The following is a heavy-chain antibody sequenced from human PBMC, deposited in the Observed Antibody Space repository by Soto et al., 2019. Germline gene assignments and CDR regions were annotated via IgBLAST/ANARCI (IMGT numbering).Heavy chain of an antibody. V-gene: IGHV1-3*01. CDR3: ARDLGGWTDY. CDR1: EYTFTSYD. D-gene: IGHD6-19*01. Sequence: QVQLVQSGAEVKKPGASVKVSCKASEYTFTSYDMHWVREAPGQRLEWMGWINAGNGNTKYSQKFQGRVTITRDTSASTAYMELSSLRSEDTAVYYCARDLGGWTDYWGQGTLVTVSS. J-gene: IGHJ4*02. CDR2: INAGNGNT.